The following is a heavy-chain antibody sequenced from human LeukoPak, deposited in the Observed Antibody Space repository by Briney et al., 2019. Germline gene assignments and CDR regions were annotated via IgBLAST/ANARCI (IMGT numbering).Heavy chain of an antibody. D-gene: IGHD3-16*01. CDR1: GFIFSNYG. Sequence: PGGSLRLSCAASGFIFSNYGMNWVRQAPGKGLEWVAFIRNDGSKKYYADSVKGRFTISRDNSKNTLFLEMNSLRVEDTAVYYCAKRGGTLDYINYFDYWGQGTLVTVSS. J-gene: IGHJ4*02. V-gene: IGHV3-30*02. CDR3: AKRGGTLDYINYFDY. CDR2: IRNDGSKK.